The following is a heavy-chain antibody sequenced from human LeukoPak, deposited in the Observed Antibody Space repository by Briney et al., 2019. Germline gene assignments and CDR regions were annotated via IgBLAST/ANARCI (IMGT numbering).Heavy chain of an antibody. J-gene: IGHJ4*02. V-gene: IGHV3-9*01. CDR1: GFNFDDHA. CDR3: AKDKGDLLLDY. CDR2: ISWNSLSI. Sequence: PGRSLRLSCAASGFNFDDHAMHWVRQAQGKGLEWVSGISWNSLSIGYADSVKGRFTISRDNGKKSLYLQMSGLRAEDTALYYCAKDKGDLLLDYWGQGALVTVSS. D-gene: IGHD1-26*01.